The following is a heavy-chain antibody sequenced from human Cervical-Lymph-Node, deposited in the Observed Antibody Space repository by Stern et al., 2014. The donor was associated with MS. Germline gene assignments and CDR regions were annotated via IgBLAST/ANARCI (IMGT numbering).Heavy chain of an antibody. CDR3: VRERSSRGFDY. Sequence: VQLVESGGGVVQPGRSLRVSCATAGFTFTSYAMNWVRQAPGTGLEWVAVRSYDGNTKYYADSVKGRFTISRDNSKNTLYLQMSSLRAEDTAVYYCVRERSSRGFDYWGQGSLVTVSS. D-gene: IGHD5/OR15-5a*01. J-gene: IGHJ4*02. V-gene: IGHV3-30-3*01. CDR2: RSYDGNTK. CDR1: GFTFTSYA.